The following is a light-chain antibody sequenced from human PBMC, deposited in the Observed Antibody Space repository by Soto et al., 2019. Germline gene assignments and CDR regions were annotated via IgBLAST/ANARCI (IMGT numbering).Light chain of an antibody. V-gene: IGLV1-40*01. CDR3: QSYDSSLSAWV. Sequence: QSVLTQPPSVSGAPGQRVTISCTGSSSNLGAGYDVHWYQHLPGTAPKLLIYGNNNRPSGVPDRFSGSKSGTSASLAITGLQAEDEADYYCQSYDSSLSAWVFGGGTQLTVL. CDR2: GNN. CDR1: SSNLGAGYD. J-gene: IGLJ3*02.